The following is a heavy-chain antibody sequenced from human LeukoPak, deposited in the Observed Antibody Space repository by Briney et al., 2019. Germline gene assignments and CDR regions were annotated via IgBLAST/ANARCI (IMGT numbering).Heavy chain of an antibody. CDR1: GMTFSDHW. D-gene: IGHD3-16*01. Sequence: GGSVRHSCAASGMTFSDHWMHWVRQIPGKGLVWVSLIKTDGRTTIYADSVKGRLTISRDNGKSTLYLQMNSLRAEDTAIYYCTTGPSYGYEWWGQGTVVTVSS. CDR3: TTGPSYGYEW. V-gene: IGHV3-74*01. J-gene: IGHJ1*01. CDR2: IKTDGRTT.